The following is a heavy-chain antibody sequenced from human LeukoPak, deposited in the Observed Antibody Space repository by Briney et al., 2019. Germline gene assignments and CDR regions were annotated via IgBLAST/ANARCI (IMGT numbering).Heavy chain of an antibody. V-gene: IGHV3-21*01. J-gene: IGHJ4*02. Sequence: GGSLRLSCAASGFTFSSYSMNWVRQAPGKGLEWVSSISSSSSYIYYADSVKGRFTISRDNAKNTLYLQMNSLRAEDTAVYYCARAREGGYSYEIDYWGQGTLVTVSS. CDR1: GFTFSSYS. CDR2: ISSSSSYI. CDR3: ARAREGGYSYEIDY. D-gene: IGHD5-18*01.